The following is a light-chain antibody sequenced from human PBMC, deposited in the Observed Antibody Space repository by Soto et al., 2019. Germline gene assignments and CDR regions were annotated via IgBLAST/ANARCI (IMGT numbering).Light chain of an antibody. J-gene: IGKJ1*01. CDR2: GAS. Sequence: EIVLTQSPGTLSLSPGERATLSCRASQSVSSDYLAWYQQKPGQAPRLLIYGASSRATGIPDRFSGSGSGTDFTLTISRLEPEDFAVYYCQQYGSSPSGTFGQGTKVDIK. CDR3: QQYGSSPSGT. V-gene: IGKV3-20*01. CDR1: QSVSSDY.